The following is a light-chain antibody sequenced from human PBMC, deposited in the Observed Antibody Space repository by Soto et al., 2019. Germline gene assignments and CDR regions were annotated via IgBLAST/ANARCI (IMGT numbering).Light chain of an antibody. Sequence: EIVMTQSPATLSVSPGETATLSCRASQYVSNKVAWYQQKPGQAPSLLILGASTRATGVPARFSGSGSGTEFTLSISSLQSEDFAVYYCKQYNSWLWTFGQGTKVDI. CDR1: QYVSNK. J-gene: IGKJ1*01. V-gene: IGKV3-15*01. CDR2: GAS. CDR3: KQYNSWLWT.